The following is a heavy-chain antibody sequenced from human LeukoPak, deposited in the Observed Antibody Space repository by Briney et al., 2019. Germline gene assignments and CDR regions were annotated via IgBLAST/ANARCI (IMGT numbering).Heavy chain of an antibody. J-gene: IGHJ5*02. CDR1: GFTFSSYW. CDR2: INSDGSST. CDR3: ARECTPYCSGGTPGFDP. V-gene: IGHV3-74*01. D-gene: IGHD2-15*01. Sequence: PGGSLRLSCVVSGFTFSSYWMHWVRQAPGKGLVWVSRINSDGSSTSYADSVKGRFTISRDNAKNTLYLQMNSLRAEDTAVYYCARECTPYCSGGTPGFDPWGQGTLVTVSS.